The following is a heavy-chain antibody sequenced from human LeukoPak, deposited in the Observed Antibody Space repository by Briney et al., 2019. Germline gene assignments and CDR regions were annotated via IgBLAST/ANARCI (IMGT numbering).Heavy chain of an antibody. D-gene: IGHD3-22*01. CDR1: GGSISSYY. CDR2: IYYSGST. J-gene: IGHJ4*03. CDR3: ASGYYDSSGYYSFDY. Sequence: SETLSLTCTVSGGSISSYYWSWIRQPPGKGLEWIGYIYYSGSTNYNPSLKSRVTISVDTSKNQFSLKLSSVTAADTAVYYCASGYYDSSGYYSFDYWGQGTTVTVSS. V-gene: IGHV4-59*01.